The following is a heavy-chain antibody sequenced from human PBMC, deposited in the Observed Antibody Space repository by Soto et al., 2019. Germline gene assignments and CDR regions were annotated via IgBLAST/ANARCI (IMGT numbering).Heavy chain of an antibody. CDR3: ARGVSGLLWLGEKLGAFDI. CDR1: GGSFSGYY. Sequence: PSETLSLTCAVYGGSFSGYYWSWIRQPPGKGLEWIGEINHSGSTNYNPSLKSRVTISVDTSKNQFSLKLSSVTAADTAVYYCARGVSGLLWLGEKLGAFDIWGQGTMVTVSS. J-gene: IGHJ3*02. V-gene: IGHV4-34*01. CDR2: INHSGST. D-gene: IGHD3-10*01.